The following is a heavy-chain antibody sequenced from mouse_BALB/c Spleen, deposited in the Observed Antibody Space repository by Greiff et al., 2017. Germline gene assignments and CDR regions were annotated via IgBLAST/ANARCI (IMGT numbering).Heavy chain of an antibody. CDR2: ISSGSSTI. J-gene: IGHJ4*01. CDR3: ARAYRYDKGQYAMDY. V-gene: IGHV5-17*02. CDR1: GFTFSSFG. D-gene: IGHD2-14*01. Sequence: EVQLVESGGGLVQPGGSRKLSCAASGFTFSSFGMHWVRQAPEKGLEWVAYISSGSSTIYYADTVKGRFTISRDNPKNTLFLQMTSLRSEDTAMYYCARAYRYDKGQYAMDYWGQGTSVTVSS.